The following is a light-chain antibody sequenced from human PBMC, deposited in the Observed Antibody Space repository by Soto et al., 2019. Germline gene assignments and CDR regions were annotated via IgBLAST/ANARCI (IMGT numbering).Light chain of an antibody. CDR1: QFIDRY. J-gene: IGKJ5*01. Sequence: EIVLTQSPATLSLSPGERANLSCRASQFIDRYLAWYRQIPGQAPRLLIYDASYRATGIPDRFSGGGSGTDFTLTISSLEPEDFAVYYCQQRSNLPPTFGQGTRLEIK. CDR2: DAS. CDR3: QQRSNLPPT. V-gene: IGKV3-11*01.